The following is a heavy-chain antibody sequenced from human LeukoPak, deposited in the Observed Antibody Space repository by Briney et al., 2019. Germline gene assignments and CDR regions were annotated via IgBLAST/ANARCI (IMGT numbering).Heavy chain of an antibody. V-gene: IGHV4-39*01. J-gene: IGHJ5*02. Sequence: PSETLSLTCTVSGGSISSNSYYWGWIRQPPGKGLEWIGSIYYSGITYYNPSLKSRVTISVDTSKNQFSLKVSSVTAADTAVYYCARQQLERRWFDPWGQGTLVTVSS. D-gene: IGHD1-1*01. CDR1: GGSISSNSYY. CDR2: IYYSGIT. CDR3: ARQQLERRWFDP.